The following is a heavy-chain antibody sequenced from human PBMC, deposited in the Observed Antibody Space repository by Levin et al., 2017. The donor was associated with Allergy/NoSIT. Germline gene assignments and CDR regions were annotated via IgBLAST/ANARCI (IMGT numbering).Heavy chain of an antibody. J-gene: IGHJ4*02. Sequence: ASVKVSCKASGYTFTGYLIHWVRQAPGQGLEWMGWINPNSGGTKYAQNFQGRVTMTRDTSISTAYMEVSRLRSDDTAVYYCAREVRLFDYWGQGTLVTVSS. CDR2: INPNSGGT. V-gene: IGHV1-2*02. CDR1: GYTFTGYL. CDR3: AREVRLFDY.